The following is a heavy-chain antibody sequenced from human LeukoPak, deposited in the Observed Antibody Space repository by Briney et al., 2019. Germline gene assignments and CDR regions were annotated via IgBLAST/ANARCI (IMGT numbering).Heavy chain of an antibody. CDR3: ARGEAAAAADWYFDL. CDR1: GDSVSSNSAA. D-gene: IGHD6-13*01. Sequence: SQTLSLTCALSGDSVSSNSAAWNWIRQSPLRGLEWLGRTYYRSMWYNDYAVSVKSRITFNPDTSKNQFSLRLNSVTPEDTAVYYCARGEAAAAADWYFDLWGRGTLVTVSS. CDR2: TYYRSMWYN. J-gene: IGHJ2*01. V-gene: IGHV6-1*01.